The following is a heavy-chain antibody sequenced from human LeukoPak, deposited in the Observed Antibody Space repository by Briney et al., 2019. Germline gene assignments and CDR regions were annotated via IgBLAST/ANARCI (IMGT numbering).Heavy chain of an antibody. D-gene: IGHD2-8*02. CDR3: ARIGCTGNNCRQYYYYGMDV. J-gene: IGHJ6*02. CDR2: IWYDGSIK. Sequence: RVLRLSCAPYGLTFNTYVMNWVRQAPGKELEWVTVIWYDGSIKYYADSVKCRFTASRDNSKHTVYIQMNSVRGEDTAKYYCARIGCTGNNCRQYYYYGMDVWGQGTTVSVSS. CDR1: GLTFNTYV. V-gene: IGHV3-33*01.